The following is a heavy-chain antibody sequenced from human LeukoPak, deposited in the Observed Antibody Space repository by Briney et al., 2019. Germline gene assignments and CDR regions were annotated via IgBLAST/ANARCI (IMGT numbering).Heavy chain of an antibody. Sequence: SETLSLTCTVSGGSISSSSYYWGWIRQPPGKGLEWIGSVDNGGSTYYNPSLKSRVTISVDTSKNHFSLKLNSVTATDTAVYYCRGDDSNFDYWGQGTLVTVSS. V-gene: IGHV4-39*02. CDR3: RGDDSNFDY. CDR2: VDNGGST. J-gene: IGHJ4*02. CDR1: GGSISSSSYY. D-gene: IGHD1-1*01.